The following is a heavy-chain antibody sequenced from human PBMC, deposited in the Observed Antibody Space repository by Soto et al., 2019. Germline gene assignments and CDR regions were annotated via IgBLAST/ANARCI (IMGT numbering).Heavy chain of an antibody. CDR3: ASDLDGLWFGENKYYYGMDV. D-gene: IGHD3-10*01. Sequence: PSQTLSLTCAISGDSVSSNSAAWNWIRQSPSKGLEWLGRTYYRSKWYNDYAVSVKSRITINPDTSKNQFSLQLNSVTPEDTAVYYCASDLDGLWFGENKYYYGMDVWGQGTTVTVSS. J-gene: IGHJ6*02. CDR2: TYYRSKWYN. CDR1: GDSVSSNSAA. V-gene: IGHV6-1*01.